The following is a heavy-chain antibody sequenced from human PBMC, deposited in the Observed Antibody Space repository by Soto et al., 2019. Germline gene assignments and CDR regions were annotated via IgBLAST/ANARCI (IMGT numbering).Heavy chain of an antibody. J-gene: IGHJ4*02. CDR1: GGSIRGSY. Sequence: LSLTCSVSGGSIRGSYCSWIRQPPEKGLEWIASISYTGSATHNPSLKSRVSVSVDTTENQCSLKLTSVTAADTATYYCATGGGWLQNSNLRGLYFDYWGQGALVTVSS. CDR2: ISYTGSA. CDR3: ATGGGWLQNSNLRGLYFDY. V-gene: IGHV4-59*01. D-gene: IGHD6-19*01.